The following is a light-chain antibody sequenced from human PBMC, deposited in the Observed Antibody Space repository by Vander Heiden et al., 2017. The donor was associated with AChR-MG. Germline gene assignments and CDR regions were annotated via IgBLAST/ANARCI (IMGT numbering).Light chain of an antibody. Sequence: EIVMTQSPATLSVSPGERATLSCRASQRVGSNLAWYQQKPGQAPRLLIYGASTRATGIPAGFSGTGSGTEFTLTISSLQSEDFAVYHCQQYSNWPLTFGGGTKVAIK. CDR1: QRVGSN. CDR3: QQYSNWPLT. V-gene: IGKV3-15*01. CDR2: GAS. J-gene: IGKJ4*01.